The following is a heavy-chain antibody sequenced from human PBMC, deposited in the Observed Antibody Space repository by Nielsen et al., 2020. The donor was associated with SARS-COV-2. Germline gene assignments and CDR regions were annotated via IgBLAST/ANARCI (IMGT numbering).Heavy chain of an antibody. J-gene: IGHJ4*02. V-gene: IGHV3-33*08. CDR3: TRAPYSSGDFDF. CDR2: IWYDGSEI. Sequence: GESLKISCAASGLTFSSYGMHWVRQAPGKGLEWLAVIWYDGSEIYYADSVNGRFTISRDTSKNTLYLQMNSLRVEDTAVYYCTRAPYSSGDFDFWGQGTLVTVSS. D-gene: IGHD6-25*01. CDR1: GLTFSSYG.